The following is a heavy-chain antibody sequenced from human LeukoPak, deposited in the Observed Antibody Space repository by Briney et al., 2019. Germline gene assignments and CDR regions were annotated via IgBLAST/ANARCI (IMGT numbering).Heavy chain of an antibody. V-gene: IGHV3-30*18. CDR2: ISYDGSNK. D-gene: IGHD2-2*01. CDR1: GLTFSSYG. CDR3: AKARRYCSSTSCDWFDP. J-gene: IGHJ5*02. Sequence: GGSLRLSCAASGLTFSSYGMHWVRQAPGKGLEWVAVISYDGSNKYYADSVKGRFTISRDNSKNTLYLQMNSLRAEDTAVYYCAKARRYCSSTSCDWFDPWGQGTLVTVSS.